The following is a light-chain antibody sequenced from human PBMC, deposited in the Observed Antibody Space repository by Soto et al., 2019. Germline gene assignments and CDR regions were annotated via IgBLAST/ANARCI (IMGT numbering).Light chain of an antibody. CDR1: QSVRSN. V-gene: IGKV3-15*01. J-gene: IGKJ5*01. Sequence: EIMMTQSPATLSVSPGERATLSCRASQSVRSNLAWYQEKPGQAPRLLIYGASTRATGIPASFSGSGSGTEFTLTISSLQSEDFAIYYCQQYNKWPSVTFGQGTRLVIK. CDR3: QQYNKWPSVT. CDR2: GAS.